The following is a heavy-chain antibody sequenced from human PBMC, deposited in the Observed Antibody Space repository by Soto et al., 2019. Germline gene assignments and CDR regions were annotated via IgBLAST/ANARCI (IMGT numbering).Heavy chain of an antibody. J-gene: IGHJ6*02. Sequence: QVQLVQSGAEVKKPGSSVKVSCKASGGTFSSYAISWVRQAPGQGLEWMGGIIPLFGTANYAQQFHGRVTITADESTSTAYMELSSQRSEDTAVYYCARAKGGPTWNDSWGYYYCGMDVWGQGTTVTVSS. CDR1: GGTFSSYA. CDR3: ARAKGGPTWNDSWGYYYCGMDV. CDR2: IIPLFGTA. D-gene: IGHD1-1*01. V-gene: IGHV1-69*01.